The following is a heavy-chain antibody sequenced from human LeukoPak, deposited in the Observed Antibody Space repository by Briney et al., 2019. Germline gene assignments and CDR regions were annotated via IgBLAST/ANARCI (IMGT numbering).Heavy chain of an antibody. CDR1: GFTFSSYA. V-gene: IGHV3-23*01. CDR2: ISGSGGST. Sequence: GGSLRLSCAASGFTFSSYAMSWVRQAPGKGLEWVSAISGSGGSTYYADSVKGWFTISRDNSKNTLYLQMNSLRAEDTAVYCCANGVVPAAIGWFDPWGQGTLVTVSS. D-gene: IGHD2-2*01. J-gene: IGHJ5*02. CDR3: ANGVVPAAIGWFDP.